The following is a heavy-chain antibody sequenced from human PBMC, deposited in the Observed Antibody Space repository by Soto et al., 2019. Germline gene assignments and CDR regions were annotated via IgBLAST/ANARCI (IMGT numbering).Heavy chain of an antibody. D-gene: IGHD3-10*01. J-gene: IGHJ5*02. Sequence: GASVKVSCKASGYTFTSYDINWVRQATGQGLEWMGWMNPNSGNTGYAQKLQGRVTMTTDTSTSTAYMELRSLRSDDTAVYYCARSGGFGELFRPNWFDPWGQGTLVTVSS. CDR1: GYTFTSYD. V-gene: IGHV1-8*01. CDR3: ARSGGFGELFRPNWFDP. CDR2: MNPNSGNT.